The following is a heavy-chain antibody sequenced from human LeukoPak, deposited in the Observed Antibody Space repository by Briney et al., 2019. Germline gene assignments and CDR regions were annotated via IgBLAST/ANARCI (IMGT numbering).Heavy chain of an antibody. V-gene: IGHV4-34*01. Sequence: PSETLSLTCAVYGGSFSGYYWSWIRQPPGKGLEWIGEINHSGSTNYNPSLKSRVTMSVDTSKNQFSLKLSSVTAADTAVYYCARDGMVRGAFDIWGQGTMVTVSS. CDR1: GGSFSGYY. CDR2: INHSGST. D-gene: IGHD3-10*01. CDR3: ARDGMVRGAFDI. J-gene: IGHJ3*02.